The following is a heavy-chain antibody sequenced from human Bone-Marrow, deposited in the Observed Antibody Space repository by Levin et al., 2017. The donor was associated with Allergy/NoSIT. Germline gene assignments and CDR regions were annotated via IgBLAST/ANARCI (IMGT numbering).Heavy chain of an antibody. CDR3: ARAVRYYDGSGARIDY. CDR2: ISYDGSNE. J-gene: IGHJ4*02. V-gene: IGHV3-30*04. D-gene: IGHD3-22*01. Sequence: GGSLRLSCAASGFTFSNYAMHWVRQAPGKGLEWVAAISYDGSNEYYADSVKGRFTISRDNSKNTLYLQMNNLRVEATALYSCARAVRYYDGSGARIDYWGQGTLVTVYS. CDR1: GFTFSNYA.